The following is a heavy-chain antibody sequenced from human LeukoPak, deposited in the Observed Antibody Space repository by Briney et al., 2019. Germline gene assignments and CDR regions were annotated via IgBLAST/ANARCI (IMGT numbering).Heavy chain of an antibody. D-gene: IGHD2-15*01. CDR1: GFTFSSYA. CDR2: ISYDGSNK. CDR3: ARVRWELLLIDY. V-gene: IGHV3-30-3*01. J-gene: IGHJ4*02. Sequence: GVSLRLSCAASGFTFSSYAMHWVRQAPGKGLEWVAVISYDGSNKYYADSVKGRFTISRDNSKNTLYLQMNSLRAEDTAVYYCARVRWELLLIDYWGQGTLVTVSS.